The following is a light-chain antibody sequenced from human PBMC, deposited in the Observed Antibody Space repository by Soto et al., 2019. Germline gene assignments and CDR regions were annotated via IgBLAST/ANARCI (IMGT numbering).Light chain of an antibody. V-gene: IGLV1-47*01. CDR3: AAWDDSLSGPGV. J-gene: IGLJ7*01. CDR1: SSNIGNFY. CDR2: KNN. Sequence: QSVLTQPPSASGTPGQRVTISCSGSSSNIGNFYVYWYQQLPGTAPKLLIYKNNQRPLGVPDRFSGSKSGTSASLAISGLRSEAEDEYYCAAWDDSLSGPGVFGGGTQLTVL.